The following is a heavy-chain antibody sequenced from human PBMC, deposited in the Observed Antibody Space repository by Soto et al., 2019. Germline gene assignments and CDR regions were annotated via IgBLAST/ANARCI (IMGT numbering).Heavy chain of an antibody. J-gene: IGHJ5*02. Sequence: GASVKVSCKASGYTFTSYGISWVRQAPGQGLEWMGWISAYNGNTNYAQKLQGRVTMTTDTSTSTAYMELRSLRSDDTAVYYCARGYCSGGSCETWFDPRGQGTLVTVPS. V-gene: IGHV1-18*01. D-gene: IGHD2-15*01. CDR2: ISAYNGNT. CDR1: GYTFTSYG. CDR3: ARGYCSGGSCETWFDP.